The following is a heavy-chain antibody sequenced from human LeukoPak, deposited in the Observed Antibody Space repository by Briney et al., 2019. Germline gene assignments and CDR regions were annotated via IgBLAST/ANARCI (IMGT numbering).Heavy chain of an antibody. CDR2: TRNKANSYTT. Sequence: GGSLRLSCAASGFTFSDHYMDWVRQAPGKGLEWVGRTRNKANSYTTEYAASVKGRFTVSRDDSKNSLYLQMNSLKTEDTAVYYCARYTAHDAFDIWGQGTMVTVSS. V-gene: IGHV3-72*01. J-gene: IGHJ3*02. D-gene: IGHD3-16*02. CDR1: GFTFSDHY. CDR3: ARYTAHDAFDI.